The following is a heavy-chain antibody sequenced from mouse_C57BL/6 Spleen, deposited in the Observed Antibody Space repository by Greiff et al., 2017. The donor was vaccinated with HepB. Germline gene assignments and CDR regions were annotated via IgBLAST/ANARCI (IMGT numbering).Heavy chain of an antibody. CDR2: IWSDGST. V-gene: IGHV2-6-1*01. D-gene: IGHD6-2*01. CDR3: ARHQVSHYAMDY. Sequence: VMLVESGPGLVAPSQSLSITCTVSGFSLTSYGVHWVRQPPGKGLEWLVVIWSDGSTTYNSALKSRLSISKDNSKSQVFLKMNSLQTDDTAMYCCARHQVSHYAMDYWGQGTSVTVSS. CDR1: GFSLTSYG. J-gene: IGHJ4*01.